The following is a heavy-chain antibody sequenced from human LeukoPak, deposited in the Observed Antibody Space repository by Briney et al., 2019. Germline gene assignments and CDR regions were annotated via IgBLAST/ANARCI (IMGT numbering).Heavy chain of an antibody. J-gene: IGHJ6*02. D-gene: IGHD2-2*01. CDR1: GFTFISYG. Sequence: GSLRLSCAASGFTFISYGMHWVRQAPGKGLEWVAVISYDGSNKYYADSVKGRFTISRDNSKNTLYLQMNSLRAEDTAVYYCAKRGQYCSSTSCSGMDVWGQGTTVTVSS. CDR3: AKRGQYCSSTSCSGMDV. V-gene: IGHV3-30*18. CDR2: ISYDGSNK.